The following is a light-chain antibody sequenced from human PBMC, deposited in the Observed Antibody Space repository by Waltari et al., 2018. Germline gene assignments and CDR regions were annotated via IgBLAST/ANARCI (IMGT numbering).Light chain of an antibody. CDR3: AVWDDSLHGRWE. Sequence: QSVLTQPPSASGTPGQRVTISCSGSSSNIGSNVVNWYQQIPGTTPKLLIYRNDHRPSWGRDRVSGSKSGTSASLAISGLRSEDEADYYCAVWDDSLHGRWEFGGGTKLTVL. V-gene: IGLV1-44*01. CDR1: SSNIGSNV. CDR2: RND. J-gene: IGLJ3*02.